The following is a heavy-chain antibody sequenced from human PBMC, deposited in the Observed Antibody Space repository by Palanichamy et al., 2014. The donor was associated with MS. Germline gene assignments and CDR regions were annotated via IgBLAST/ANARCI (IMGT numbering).Heavy chain of an antibody. V-gene: IGHV3-33*01. CDR1: GFTFRNFG. J-gene: IGHJ4*02. Sequence: VQLVESGGGVVHPGRSLRLSCAASGFTFRNFGMHWVRQAPGKGLEWVAVIRNDGSSQDYVDSVKGRFTISRDNSKNTLFLQMNSLRAEDTAVYFCARDRGGIQYVDYWGQGSPVTVSS. CDR3: ARDRGGIQYVDY. CDR2: IRNDGSSQ. D-gene: IGHD6-13*01.